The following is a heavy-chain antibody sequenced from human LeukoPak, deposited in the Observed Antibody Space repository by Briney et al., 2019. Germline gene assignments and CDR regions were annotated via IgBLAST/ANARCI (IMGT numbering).Heavy chain of an antibody. CDR3: ARDHEDCSSASCYD. D-gene: IGHD2-2*01. Sequence: ASVKVSCKASGYTFIGYFMNWVRQAPGQGLEWMGRINPNSGGTNYAQKFQGRVTMTRDTSISTAYMELNRLRSDDTAVYYCARDHEDCSSASCYDWGQGTLVTVSS. CDR1: GYTFIGYF. V-gene: IGHV1-2*06. J-gene: IGHJ4*02. CDR2: INPNSGGT.